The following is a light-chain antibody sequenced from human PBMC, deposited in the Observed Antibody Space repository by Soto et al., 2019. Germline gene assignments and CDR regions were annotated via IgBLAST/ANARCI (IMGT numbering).Light chain of an antibody. J-gene: IGKJ5*01. CDR1: QSISSN. V-gene: IGKV1-39*01. CDR2: AAS. CDR3: QQSYSTPIT. Sequence: DIQMTQSPSTLSASVGDIFTITCRASQSISSNLNWYQKNPGKAPKLLIYAASSLQSGVPSRFSGSGSGTDFTFTSSSLQPEDFATYYGQQSYSTPITFGQGTRLEIK.